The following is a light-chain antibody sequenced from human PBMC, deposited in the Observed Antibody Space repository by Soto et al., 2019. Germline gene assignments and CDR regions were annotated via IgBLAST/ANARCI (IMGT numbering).Light chain of an antibody. J-gene: IGKJ2*01. CDR2: AAS. V-gene: IGKV3-20*01. Sequence: EIVMTQSPGTLSLSPGERATLSCRASQTINNNFLGWYQQKPGQPPRLLIFAASRRATAIPDRFSGSGSGTDFTLTISRVEPGDFGVYYCHQYGSSPPYTFGLGTKLDIK. CDR1: QTINNNF. CDR3: HQYGSSPPYT.